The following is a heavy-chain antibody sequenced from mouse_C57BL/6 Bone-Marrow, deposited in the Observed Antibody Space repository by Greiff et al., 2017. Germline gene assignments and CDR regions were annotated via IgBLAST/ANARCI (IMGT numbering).Heavy chain of an antibody. CDR3: TREAYYSNYRAFAY. V-gene: IGHV5-9-1*02. CDR2: ISSGGDYI. J-gene: IGHJ3*01. CDR1: GFTFSSYA. D-gene: IGHD2-5*01. Sequence: EVHLVESGEGLVKPGGSLKLSCAASGFTFSSYAMSWVRQTPEKRLEWVAYISSGGDYIYYADTVKGRFTISRDNARNTLYLQMSSLKSEDTAMYYCTREAYYSNYRAFAYWGQGTLVTVSA.